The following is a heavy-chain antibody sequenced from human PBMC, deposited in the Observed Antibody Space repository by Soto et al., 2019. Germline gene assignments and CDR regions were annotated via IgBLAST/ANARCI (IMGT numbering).Heavy chain of an antibody. CDR2: INPGSGST. Sequence: QVQLVQSGAEVKKPGASVKVSCKASGYSFSSYYMHWVRQAPGQGPEWMGIINPGSGSTGYAQNFQGRVTMTRDTSTSTVYMELSSLRSEDTAVYFCAREMRGPFYYWGQGTLVTVSS. J-gene: IGHJ4*02. CDR1: GYSFSSYY. CDR3: AREMRGPFYY. V-gene: IGHV1-46*01.